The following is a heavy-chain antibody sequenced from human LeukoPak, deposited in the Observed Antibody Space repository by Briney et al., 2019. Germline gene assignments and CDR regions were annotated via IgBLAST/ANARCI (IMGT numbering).Heavy chain of an antibody. CDR2: INSDGIST. Sequence: GGSLTLSCAASGFTFSNYWMHWVRQAPGKGLVWVSRINSDGISTGYADSVKGRFTVSRDNGKNTLYLKMNSLRAEDTAVYYCARDVGNFDYWGQGTLVTVSS. J-gene: IGHJ4*02. CDR3: ARDVGNFDY. CDR1: GFTFSNYW. V-gene: IGHV3-74*01.